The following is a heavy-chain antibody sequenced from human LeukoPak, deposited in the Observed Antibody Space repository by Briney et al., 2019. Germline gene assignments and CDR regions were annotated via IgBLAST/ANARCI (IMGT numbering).Heavy chain of an antibody. V-gene: IGHV2-5*02. D-gene: IGHD4-17*01. CDR3: AHSHGVQIDFDY. CDR1: GFSLSTRGVG. CDR2: IYWDDDK. J-gene: IGHJ4*02. Sequence: SGPTLVNPPQTLTLTCTFSGFSLSTRGVGVGWIRQPPGKAGEWLSLIYWDDDKRYSPSLKSRLTITKDTSKNQVVLTMTNMDPVDTATYYCAHSHGVQIDFDYWGQGTLVTVSS.